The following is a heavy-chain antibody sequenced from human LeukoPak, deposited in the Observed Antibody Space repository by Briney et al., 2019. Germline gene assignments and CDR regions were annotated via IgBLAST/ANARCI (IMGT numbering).Heavy chain of an antibody. CDR2: INPTTGST. J-gene: IGHJ3*02. V-gene: IGHV1-46*01. CDR1: GYTFTNFY. CDR3: ARDLNPQGIGMRAFDI. Sequence: ASVKVSCKASGYTFTNFYLHWVRQAPGQGLEWMGIINPTTGSTTYAQKLQGRVTMTRDMSTSTVYMELSSLRSEDTAVYFRARDLNPQGIGMRAFDIWGQGTMVTASS. D-gene: IGHD1-14*01.